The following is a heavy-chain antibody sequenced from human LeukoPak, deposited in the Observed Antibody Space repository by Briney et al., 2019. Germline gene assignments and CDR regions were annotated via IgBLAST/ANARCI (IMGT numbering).Heavy chain of an antibody. CDR2: IYYSGST. J-gene: IGHJ4*02. CDR3: ARVSRMLAAGQGGFDY. V-gene: IGHV4-31*03. CDR1: GGSISSGGYY. D-gene: IGHD6-13*01. Sequence: ASETLSLTCTVSGGSISSGGYYWSWIRQHPGKGLGWIGYIYYSGSTYYNPSLKSRVTISVDTSKNQFSLKLSSVTAADTAVYYCARVSRMLAAGQGGFDYWGQGTLVTVSS.